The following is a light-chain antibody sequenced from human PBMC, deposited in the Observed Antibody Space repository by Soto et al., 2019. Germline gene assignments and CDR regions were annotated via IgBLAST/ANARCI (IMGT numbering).Light chain of an antibody. CDR2: DVN. CDR1: SSDVGGYNY. Sequence: QSVLTQPRSVSGSPGQSVTISCTGTSSDVGGYNYVSWYQQHPGKAPKLIIYDVNRRPSGVPDRFSGSKSGNTASLTISGLQAEDEADYYCCSYAGTYTYVFGSGTKVNV. J-gene: IGLJ1*01. CDR3: CSYAGTYTYV. V-gene: IGLV2-11*01.